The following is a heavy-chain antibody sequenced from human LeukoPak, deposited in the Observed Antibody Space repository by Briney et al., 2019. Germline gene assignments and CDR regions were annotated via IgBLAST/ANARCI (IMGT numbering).Heavy chain of an antibody. J-gene: IGHJ4*02. CDR2: IYYSGNT. D-gene: IGHD3-16*01. V-gene: IGHV4-59*01. CDR1: GGSTTNYY. CDR3: AGGPTRYYFDY. Sequence: SETLSLTCTVSGGSTTNYYWSWIRQPPGKGLEWIGYIYYSGNTNCNPSLKSRVTISVDTSNNQFSLNLSSVTAADTAVYYCAGGPTRYYFDYWGQGTLVTVSS.